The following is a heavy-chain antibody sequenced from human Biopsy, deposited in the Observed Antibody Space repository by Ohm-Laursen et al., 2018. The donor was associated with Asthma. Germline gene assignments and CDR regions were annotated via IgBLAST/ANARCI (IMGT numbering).Heavy chain of an antibody. D-gene: IGHD2-2*01. CDR1: GGTFSSNS. V-gene: IGHV1-69*15. CDR3: ARGPEYVRSSGALDY. CDR2: IIPIFGPT. J-gene: IGHJ4*02. Sequence: GSSVKVSCKPSGGTFSSNSINWVRQAPGQGLEWMGRIIPIFGPTNYAQKFQGRVTISAGDSTSTAYMELSSLSSEDTALYYCARGPEYVRSSGALDYWGQGTLVTVSS.